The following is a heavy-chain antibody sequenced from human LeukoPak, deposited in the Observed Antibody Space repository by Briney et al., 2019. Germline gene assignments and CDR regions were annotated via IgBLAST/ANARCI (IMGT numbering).Heavy chain of an antibody. CDR1: GGSMTTYY. V-gene: IGHV4-59*12. Sequence: SETLSLTCTVSGGSMTTYYWSWIRQPPGKGLEWIGYIYYSGNTNYNPSLNSRVTISLDTSKKQFSLKLSSVTAADTAVYYCARDEIFTFFGPEVYYMDVWGKGTTVTVSS. CDR2: IYYSGNT. CDR3: ARDEIFTFFGPEVYYMDV. D-gene: IGHD3/OR15-3a*01. J-gene: IGHJ6*03.